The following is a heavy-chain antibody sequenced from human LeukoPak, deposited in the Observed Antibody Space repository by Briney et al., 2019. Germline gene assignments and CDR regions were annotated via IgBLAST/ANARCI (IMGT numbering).Heavy chain of an antibody. CDR2: IYYSGST. J-gene: IGHJ3*02. D-gene: IGHD3-3*01. V-gene: IGHV4-59*01. CDR1: GGSISSYY. CDR3: ASGGFLEWLSPRYGAFDI. Sequence: SETLSLTCTVSGGSISSYYWSWIRQPPGKGLEWIGYIYYSGSTNYNPSLKSRVTISVDTSKNQFSLKLSSVTAADTAVYYCASGGFLEWLSPRYGAFDIWGQGTMVTVSS.